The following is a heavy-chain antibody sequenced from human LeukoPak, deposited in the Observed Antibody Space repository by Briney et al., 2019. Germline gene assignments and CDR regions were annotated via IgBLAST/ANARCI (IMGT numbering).Heavy chain of an antibody. CDR3: AKVVISRNYAFDP. CDR1: GYTFSSYA. D-gene: IGHD5-24*01. Sequence: GGSLRLSCAASGYTFSSYAMSWVRQAPGEGLEWVSAISGSGGSTYYADSVKGRFTISRDNSKNTLYLQMNSLRAEDTAVYYCAKVVISRNYAFDPWGQGTLVTVSS. CDR2: ISGSGGST. J-gene: IGHJ5*02. V-gene: IGHV3-23*01.